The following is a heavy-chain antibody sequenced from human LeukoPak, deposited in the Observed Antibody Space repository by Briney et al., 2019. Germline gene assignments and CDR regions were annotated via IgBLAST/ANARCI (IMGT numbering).Heavy chain of an antibody. CDR1: GFTFSSYS. J-gene: IGHJ6*02. D-gene: IGHD3-10*01. CDR3: AIPPLSGTGSSRPLAEIDV. V-gene: IGHV3-21*01. Sequence: PGGSLRLSCAASGFTFSSYSMNWVRQAPGKGLEWVSPISSSSSYIYYADSVKGRFTISRDNAKNSLYLQMDSLRAEDTAVYYCAIPPLSGTGSSRPLAEIDVWGQGTTVTVSS. CDR2: ISSSSSYI.